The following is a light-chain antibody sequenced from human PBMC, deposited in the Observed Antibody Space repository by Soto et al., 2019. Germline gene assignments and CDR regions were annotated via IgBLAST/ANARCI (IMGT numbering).Light chain of an antibody. Sequence: EIVLTQSPATLPLSPGERATLSCRASPSVSSYLAWYQQKPGQAPRLLSYYASNRATGIPARLSGSGSGTDCTLTISSLEPEGFAVYDCHQRSNSPPVVGPGTKVDIK. CDR1: PSVSSY. J-gene: IGKJ3*01. CDR3: HQRSNSPPV. V-gene: IGKV3-11*01. CDR2: YAS.